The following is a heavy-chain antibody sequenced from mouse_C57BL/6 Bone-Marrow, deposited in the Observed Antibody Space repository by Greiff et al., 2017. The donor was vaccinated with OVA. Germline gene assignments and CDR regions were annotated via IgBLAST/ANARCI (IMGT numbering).Heavy chain of an antibody. CDR3: ARGATMVTTAY. D-gene: IGHD2-1*01. J-gene: IGHJ3*01. CDR1: GYTFTDYY. Sequence: VQLQQSGPELVKPGASVKISCKASGYTFTDYYMNWVKQSHGKSLEWIGDINPNNGGTSYNQKFKGKATLTVDKSSSTAYMELRSLTSEDSAVYYCARGATMVTTAYWGQGTLVTVSA. CDR2: INPNNGGT. V-gene: IGHV1-26*01.